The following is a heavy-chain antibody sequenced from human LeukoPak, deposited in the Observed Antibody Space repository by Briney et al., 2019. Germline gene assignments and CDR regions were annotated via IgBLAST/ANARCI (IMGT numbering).Heavy chain of an antibody. CDR3: VKSVIPTAYQGTYYMDV. CDR2: IRHDGSKI. D-gene: IGHD2-2*01. J-gene: IGHJ6*03. Sequence: PGGSLRLSCEASGFTFSNYGMHWVRQAPGKGLEWAAFIRHDGSKIYYADSVKGRFTISRDSSKSTLYLQTNSLRAEDTAVYYCVKSVIPTAYQGTYYMDVWGKGTTVIVSS. CDR1: GFTFSNYG. V-gene: IGHV3-30*02.